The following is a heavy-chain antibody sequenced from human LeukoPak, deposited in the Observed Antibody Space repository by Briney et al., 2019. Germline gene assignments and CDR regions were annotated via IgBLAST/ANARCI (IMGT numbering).Heavy chain of an antibody. J-gene: IGHJ6*04. V-gene: IGHV4-59*01. CDR1: GGSISSYY. Sequence: SETLSLTCTVSGGSISSYYWNWIRQPPGKELEWIGYIYYSGSTNYNPSLKSRITISVDTSKNQFSLKLTSVTAADTAVYYCARGTLHDVWGKGTTVTVSS. CDR2: IYYSGST. CDR3: ARGTLHDV.